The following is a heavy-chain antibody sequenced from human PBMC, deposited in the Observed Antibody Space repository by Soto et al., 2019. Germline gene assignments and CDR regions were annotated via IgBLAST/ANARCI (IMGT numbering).Heavy chain of an antibody. V-gene: IGHV4-34*01. Sequence: PSETLSLTCAVYGGSFSGYYWSWIRQPPGKGLEWIGEINHSGSTNYNPSLKSRVTISVDTSKNQFSLKLSSVTAADTAVYYCERKKREMATIDYWGQGTLVTVSS. J-gene: IGHJ4*02. CDR1: GGSFSGYY. CDR3: ERKKREMATIDY. D-gene: IGHD5-12*01. CDR2: INHSGST.